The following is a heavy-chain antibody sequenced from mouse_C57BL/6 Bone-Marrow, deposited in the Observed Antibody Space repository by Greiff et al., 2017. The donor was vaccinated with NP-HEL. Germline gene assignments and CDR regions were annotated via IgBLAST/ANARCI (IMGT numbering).Heavy chain of an antibody. Sequence: EVKVVESGGGLVQPGGSMKLSCAASGFTFSDAWMDWVRQSPEKGLEWVAEIRNKANNHATYYAESVKGRFTISRDDSKSSVYLQMNSLRAEDTGIYYCTRPITTAFDYWGQGTTLTVSS. CDR1: GFTFSDAW. J-gene: IGHJ2*01. CDR3: TRPITTAFDY. V-gene: IGHV6-6*01. D-gene: IGHD1-1*01. CDR2: IRNKANNHAT.